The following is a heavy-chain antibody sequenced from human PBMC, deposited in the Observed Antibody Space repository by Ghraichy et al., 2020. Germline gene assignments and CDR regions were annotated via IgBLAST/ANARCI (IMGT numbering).Heavy chain of an antibody. V-gene: IGHV3-15*01. CDR1: GFTFSNAW. Sequence: GESLNISCAASGFTFSNAWMSWVRQAPAKGLEWVGRIKSKTDGGTTDYAAPVKGRFTISRDDSKNTLYLQMNSLKTEDTAVYYCTYYDSSGFDIWGQGTMVTVSS. D-gene: IGHD3-22*01. CDR2: IKSKTDGGTT. CDR3: TYYDSSGFDI. J-gene: IGHJ3*02.